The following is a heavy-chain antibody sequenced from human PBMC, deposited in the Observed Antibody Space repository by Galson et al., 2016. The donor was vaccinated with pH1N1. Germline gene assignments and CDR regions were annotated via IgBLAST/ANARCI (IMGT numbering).Heavy chain of an antibody. Sequence: SLRLSCAASGFTFSNYWIHWVRRAPGKGLVWVSRIGRDGSSTNYADSVKGRFTISRDNTKNALYLQMNSLRAEDTAVYYCARESRPGDYKFDEFVIWGQGTMVTVSS. J-gene: IGHJ3*02. CDR1: GFTFSNYW. V-gene: IGHV3-74*01. CDR2: IGRDGSST. D-gene: IGHD4-17*01. CDR3: ARESRPGDYKFDEFVI.